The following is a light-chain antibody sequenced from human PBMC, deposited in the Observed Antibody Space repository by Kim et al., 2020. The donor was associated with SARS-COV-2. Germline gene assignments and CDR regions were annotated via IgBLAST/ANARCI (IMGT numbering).Light chain of an antibody. CDR3: QQYDSSPRT. J-gene: IGKJ1*01. CDR1: HSISRGY. Sequence: SPGERATLSCRASHSISRGYLAWYQQKPGQSPRLLIYDAASRATGIPDRFSGSGSGTDFTLTISRLEPEDFAVYYCQQYDSSPRTFGQGTKVDIK. CDR2: DAA. V-gene: IGKV3-20*01.